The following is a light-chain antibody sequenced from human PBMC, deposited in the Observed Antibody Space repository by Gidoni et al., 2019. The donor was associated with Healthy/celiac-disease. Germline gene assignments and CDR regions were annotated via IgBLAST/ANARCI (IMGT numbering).Light chain of an antibody. V-gene: IGKV1-39*01. CDR2: AAS. Sequence: DIQMTQSPSSLSASVGDRVTITCRASQSSSSYLNWYQQKPGKAPKLLIYAASSLQSGVPSRFSGSGSGTDFTLTISSLQPEDFATYYCQQSYSTLWTFXQXTKVEIK. J-gene: IGKJ1*01. CDR1: QSSSSY. CDR3: QQSYSTLWT.